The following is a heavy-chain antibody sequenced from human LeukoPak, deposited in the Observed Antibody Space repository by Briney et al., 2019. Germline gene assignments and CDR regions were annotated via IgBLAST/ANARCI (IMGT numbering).Heavy chain of an antibody. CDR1: GFTFSSYS. V-gene: IGHV3-48*04. J-gene: IGHJ4*02. D-gene: IGHD3-9*01. Sequence: GGSLRLSCAASGFTFSSYSMNWVRQAPGKGLEWISYISSSGRITYYADSVKGRFTSSRDNAKNSLYLQMNSLRAEDTAVYYCARDQEIYYDILTGRHYFDYWGQGALVTVSS. CDR3: ARDQEIYYDILTGRHYFDY. CDR2: ISSSGRIT.